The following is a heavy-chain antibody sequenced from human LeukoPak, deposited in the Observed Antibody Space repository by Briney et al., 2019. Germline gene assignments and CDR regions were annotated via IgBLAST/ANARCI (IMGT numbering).Heavy chain of an antibody. D-gene: IGHD3-10*01. V-gene: IGHV4-59*01. CDR3: ARGGRYYYGSYNWFDP. Sequence: SETLSLTCTVSGGSISSYYWSWIRQPPGKGLEWIGYIYYSGSTNYNPSLKSRVTISVDTSKNQFSLKLSSVTAADTAVYYCARGGRYYYGSYNWFDPWGQGTLVTVSS. CDR1: GGSISSYY. J-gene: IGHJ5*02. CDR2: IYYSGST.